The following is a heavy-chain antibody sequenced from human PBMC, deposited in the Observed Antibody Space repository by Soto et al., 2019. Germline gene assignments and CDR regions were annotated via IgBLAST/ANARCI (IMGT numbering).Heavy chain of an antibody. CDR2: ILGRDDST. J-gene: IGHJ4*01. CDR1: GFTFSTFD. CDR3: TKGAWLDY. V-gene: IGHV3-23*01. Sequence: GGSLRLSCAASGFTFSTFDISWVRQAPGKGLEWVSVILGRDDSTYYADSVKGRFTISRDPFKNMLYLQMNSLRAEDTAIYFCTKGAWLDYWGHGTLVTVSS.